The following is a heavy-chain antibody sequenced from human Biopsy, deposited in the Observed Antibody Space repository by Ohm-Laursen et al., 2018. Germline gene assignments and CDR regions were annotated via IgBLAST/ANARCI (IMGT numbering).Heavy chain of an antibody. D-gene: IGHD3-22*01. V-gene: IGHV4-59*01. CDR2: VYYTGST. CDR1: GDPISSYY. Sequence: TLSLTCTVSGDPISSYYWSWIRPPPGLGLLGIGYVYYTGSTDFNPSLQSRVTISVDPAKNHFSLRLRSVTPADPAIYYCARDRGYYSDRTVPGYFDLWGRGTLVTVSS. CDR3: ARDRGYYSDRTVPGYFDL. J-gene: IGHJ2*01.